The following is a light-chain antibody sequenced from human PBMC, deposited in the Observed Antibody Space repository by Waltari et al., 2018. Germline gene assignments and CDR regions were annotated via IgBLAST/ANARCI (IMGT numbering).Light chain of an antibody. CDR1: RSFSTG. J-gene: IGKJ1*01. CDR3: QQYATYPRT. Sequence: DIQMSQSPSTLSASVGDRVTITCRDSRSFSTGLAWYQQKPGKAPKPLIYGASTLEIGVPSRFSGSGSGKDFSLTISSLQPDDFATYYCQQYATYPRTFGQGTNVEVK. CDR2: GAS. V-gene: IGKV1-5*03.